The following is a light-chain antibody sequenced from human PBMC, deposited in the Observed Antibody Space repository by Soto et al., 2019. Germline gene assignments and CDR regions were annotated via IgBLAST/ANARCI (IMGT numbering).Light chain of an antibody. J-gene: IGKJ4*01. V-gene: IGKV3-20*01. Sequence: EIVLTQSPDTLSLSPGERATLSCRASQSVSSSLLAWYQQKPGQAPRPLISAASSRATGIPDRFSGSGSGTQFTLTISRLEPEDFALYYCQQYNNWPPEVTFGGGTKVEIK. CDR1: QSVSSSL. CDR2: AAS. CDR3: QQYNNWPPEVT.